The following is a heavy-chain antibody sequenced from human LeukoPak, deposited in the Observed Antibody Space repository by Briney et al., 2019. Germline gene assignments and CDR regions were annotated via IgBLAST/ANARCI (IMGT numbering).Heavy chain of an antibody. CDR2: INHSGST. CDR1: GGSFSGYY. CDR3: ASLTSVGIAAAGTDFDY. Sequence: PSETLSLTCAVYGGSFSGYYWSWIRQPPGKGLEWIGEINHSGSTNYNPSLKSRVTISVDTSKNQFSLKLGSVTAADTAVYYCASLTSVGIAAAGTDFDYWGQGTLVTVSS. V-gene: IGHV4-34*01. J-gene: IGHJ4*02. D-gene: IGHD6-13*01.